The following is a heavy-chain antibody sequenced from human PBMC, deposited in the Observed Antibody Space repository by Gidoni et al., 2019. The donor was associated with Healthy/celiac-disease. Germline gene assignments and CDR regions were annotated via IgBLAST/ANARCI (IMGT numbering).Heavy chain of an antibody. V-gene: IGHV3-11*06. Sequence: QVKPVESGGGLVKTGGSLRLSCAASGFTFSDYHMSWIRQAPGKGLAWVSYISSSSSYTNYSDSVKGRFTISRDTAKNSLYLQMNSLRAEDTAVYYCARSTYYYDRLGYHAFDIWGQGTMVTVSS. J-gene: IGHJ3*02. D-gene: IGHD3-22*01. CDR1: GFTFSDYH. CDR2: ISSSSSYT. CDR3: ARSTYYYDRLGYHAFDI.